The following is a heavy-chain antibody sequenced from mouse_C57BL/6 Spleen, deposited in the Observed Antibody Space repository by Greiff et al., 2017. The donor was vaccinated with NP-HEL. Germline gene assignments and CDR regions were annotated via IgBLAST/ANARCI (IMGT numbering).Heavy chain of an antibody. J-gene: IGHJ1*03. CDR2: ISYSGST. CDR1: GYSITSDY. Sequence: DVQLQESGPGLAKPSQTLSLTCSVTGYSITSDYWNWIRKFPGNKLEYMGYISYSGSTYYNPSLKSRISITRDTSKNQYYLQLNSVTTEDTATYYCARIYYDYDEGYWYFDVWGTGTTVTVSS. CDR3: ARIYYDYDEGYWYFDV. V-gene: IGHV3-8*01. D-gene: IGHD2-4*01.